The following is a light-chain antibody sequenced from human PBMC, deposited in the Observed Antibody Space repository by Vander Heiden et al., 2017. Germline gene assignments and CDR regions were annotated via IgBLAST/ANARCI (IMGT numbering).Light chain of an antibody. V-gene: IGLV2-8*01. Sequence: HSALTPPPSASGSPRRPFTVCCTGTSSDVGGETYVSCHQQPPGNAPTLRLVEVTKRPAGVPDRSSGSKSGNTAPLTVSGLQAEDEADYYCISYAGSNNWVFGGGTKLTVL. CDR2: EVT. CDR3: ISYAGSNNWV. CDR1: SSDVGGETY. J-gene: IGLJ2*01.